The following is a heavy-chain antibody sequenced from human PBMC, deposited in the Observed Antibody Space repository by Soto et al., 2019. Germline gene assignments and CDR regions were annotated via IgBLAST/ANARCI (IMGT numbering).Heavy chain of an antibody. CDR1: GFTFSSYA. Sequence: GGSLRLSCAASGFTFSSYAMSWVRQAPGKGLEWVSSISSSGTTTYYADSVKGRFTISRDDSKSTLYLQMDSLRVEDTAVYYCTKGGTQGFWSGYTNRYSYGNNVWGQGTTVTVSS. CDR2: ISSSGTTT. CDR3: TKGGTQGFWSGYTNRYSYGNNV. V-gene: IGHV3-23*01. J-gene: IGHJ6*02. D-gene: IGHD3-3*01.